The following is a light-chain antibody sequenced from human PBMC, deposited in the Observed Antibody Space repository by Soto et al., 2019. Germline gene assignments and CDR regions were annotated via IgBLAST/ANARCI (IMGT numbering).Light chain of an antibody. CDR3: MQCLQTPFT. V-gene: IGKV2-28*01. CDR2: LSS. Sequence: DIVMTQSPLSLPVTPGEPASISCRSSQSLLHSDAYNYLDWYLQKPGQSPQLLIYLSSIRASGVPDRFSGSGSGTYFTLKISRVEAEDVGVYCCMQCLQTPFTFGPGTKVDIK. J-gene: IGKJ3*01. CDR1: QSLLHSDAYNY.